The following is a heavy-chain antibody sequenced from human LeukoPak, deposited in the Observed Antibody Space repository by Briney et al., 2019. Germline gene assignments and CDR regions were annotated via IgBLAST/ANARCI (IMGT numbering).Heavy chain of an antibody. V-gene: IGHV4-39*07. D-gene: IGHD3-10*01. CDR2: MYCSGST. CDR1: SGSISSTSYY. CDR3: AREMRSPRGGFDY. J-gene: IGHJ4*02. Sequence: SETLSLTCTVSSGSISSTSYYWGWIRQPPGMGLEWIGSMYCSGSTYYNPSLKSRVTISVDTSKSQFSLKLSSVTAADTAVYYCAREMRSPRGGFDYWDQGTLSPSPQ.